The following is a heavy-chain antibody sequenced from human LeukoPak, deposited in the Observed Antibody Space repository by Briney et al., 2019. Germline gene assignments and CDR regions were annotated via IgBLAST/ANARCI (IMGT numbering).Heavy chain of an antibody. CDR2: INHSGST. J-gene: IGHJ6*02. CDR3: ARGGITIFGVVNSGYYGMDV. CDR1: GGSFSGYY. Sequence: PSETLSLTCAVYGGSFSGYYWSWIRQPPGKGLEWIGEINHSGSTNYNPSLKSRVTISVDTSKNQFSLKLSSVTAADTAVYYCARGGITIFGVVNSGYYGMDVWGQGTTVTVSS. V-gene: IGHV4-34*01. D-gene: IGHD3-3*01.